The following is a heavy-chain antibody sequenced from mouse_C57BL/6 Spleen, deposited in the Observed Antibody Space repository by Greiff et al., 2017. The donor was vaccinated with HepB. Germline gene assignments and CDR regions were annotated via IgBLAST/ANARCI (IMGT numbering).Heavy chain of an antibody. CDR3: ARQLRLRYYYAMDY. Sequence: VQLQQSGAELVKPGASVKLSCTASGFNIKDYYMHWVKQRTEQGLEWIGRIDPEDGETKYAPNFQGKATITADTSSNTAYLQLSSLTSEDTAVYYCARQLRLRYYYAMDYWGQGTSVTVSS. CDR2: IDPEDGET. D-gene: IGHD3-2*02. CDR1: GFNIKDYY. V-gene: IGHV14-2*01. J-gene: IGHJ4*01.